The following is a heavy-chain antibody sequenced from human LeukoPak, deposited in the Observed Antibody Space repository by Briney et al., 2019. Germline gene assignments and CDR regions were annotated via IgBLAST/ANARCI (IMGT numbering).Heavy chain of an antibody. CDR1: GYTFTSYH. V-gene: IGHV1-46*01. CDR3: ARDYVDDIPMIKDY. CDR2: INLSGGST. J-gene: IGHJ4*02. D-gene: IGHD2-8*01. Sequence: ASVKVSCKASGYTFTSYHMHWVRQAPGQGLEWMGLINLSGGSTTYAQRFQGRVTLTRDMSTSTVYMELSSLRSEDTAVYYCARDYVDDIPMIKDYWGQGTLVTVSS.